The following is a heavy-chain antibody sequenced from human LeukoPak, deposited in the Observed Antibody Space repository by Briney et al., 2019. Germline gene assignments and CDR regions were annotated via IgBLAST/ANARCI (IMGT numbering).Heavy chain of an antibody. CDR2: ISYDGTNK. CDR3: VKDRAGTYFDY. CDR1: GFTFTNYD. J-gene: IGHJ4*02. V-gene: IGHV3-30*18. D-gene: IGHD3-10*01. Sequence: QSGRSLRLSCAASGFTFTNYDMHWVRQAPGKGLHWVAVISYDGTNKYYADSVKGRFTISRDDSKSTLYLQMNSLRAEDTAVYYCVKDRAGTYFDYWGQGTLVTVSS.